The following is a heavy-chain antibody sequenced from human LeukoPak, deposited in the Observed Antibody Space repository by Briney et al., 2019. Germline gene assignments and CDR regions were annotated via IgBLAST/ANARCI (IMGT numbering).Heavy chain of an antibody. Sequence: SETLSLTCAVYGGSFSGYYWSWIRQPPGKGLEWIGEINHSGSTNYNPSLKSRVTISVDTSENQFSLKLSSVTAADTAVYYCARHPTLTSGGNFDYWGQGTLVTVSS. CDR2: INHSGST. D-gene: IGHD1-14*01. CDR1: GGSFSGYY. V-gene: IGHV4-34*01. CDR3: ARHPTLTSGGNFDY. J-gene: IGHJ4*02.